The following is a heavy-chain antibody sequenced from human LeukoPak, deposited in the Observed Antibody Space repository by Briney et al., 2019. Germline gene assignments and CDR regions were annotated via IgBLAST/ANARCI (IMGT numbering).Heavy chain of an antibody. CDR3: TLNYDGSGALFDY. J-gene: IGHJ4*02. D-gene: IGHD3-22*01. CDR2: IKSKTNGGTT. CDR1: GFTFSNAW. Sequence: PGGSLRLSCAASGFTFSNAWLSWVRQAPGKGLEWVGRIKSKTNGGTTDFAAPVKGRFTISREDSKNTLYLQMNSLKTEGTAVYYCTLNYDGSGALFDYWGQGSLVTVSS. V-gene: IGHV3-15*01.